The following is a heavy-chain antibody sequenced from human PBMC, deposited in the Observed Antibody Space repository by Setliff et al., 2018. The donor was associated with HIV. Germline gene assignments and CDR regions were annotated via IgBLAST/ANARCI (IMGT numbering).Heavy chain of an antibody. J-gene: IGHJ6*02. CDR3: AREGVYYSFWSGSSYYYGLDV. CDR2: ISWDGGST. D-gene: IGHD3-3*01. CDR1: GFTFDDYA. V-gene: IGHV3-43D*03. Sequence: GSLRLSCAASGFTFDDYAMHWVRQVPGKGLEWVSLISWDGGSTYYSDSVKGRFTISRDNANNSLCLQMNSLRVEDTAVYYCAREGVYYSFWSGSSYYYGLDVWGQGTTVTVSS.